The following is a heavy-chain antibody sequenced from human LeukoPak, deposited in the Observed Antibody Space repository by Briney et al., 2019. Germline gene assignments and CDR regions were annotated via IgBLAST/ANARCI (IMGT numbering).Heavy chain of an antibody. V-gene: IGHV4-39*01. Sequence: PSETLSHTCTVSGGSISSSSYYWGWIRQSPGKGLEWIGSVYYSGSTYYNPSLKSRVTTSVDTSKNQFSLKLSSVTAADTAVYYCARGEDGDYYFQHWGQGTLVTVSS. D-gene: IGHD4-17*01. J-gene: IGHJ1*01. CDR2: VYYSGST. CDR3: ARGEDGDYYFQH. CDR1: GGSISSSSYY.